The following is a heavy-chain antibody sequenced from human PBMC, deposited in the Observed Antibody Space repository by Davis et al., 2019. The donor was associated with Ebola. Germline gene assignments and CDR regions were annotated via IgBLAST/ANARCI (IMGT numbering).Heavy chain of an antibody. D-gene: IGHD1-26*01. Sequence: GGSLRLSCAASGFTFSSYAMHWVRQAPGKGLEWVSAISGSGGSTYYADSVKGRFTISRDNSKNTLYLQMNSLRAEDTAVYYCAKDPRTTRLGAIFDYWGQGTLVTVSS. J-gene: IGHJ4*02. CDR3: AKDPRTTRLGAIFDY. CDR2: ISGSGGST. V-gene: IGHV3-23*01. CDR1: GFTFSSYA.